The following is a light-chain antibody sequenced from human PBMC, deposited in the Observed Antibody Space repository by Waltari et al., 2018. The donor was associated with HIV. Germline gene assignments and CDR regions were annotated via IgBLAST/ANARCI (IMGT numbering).Light chain of an antibody. CDR1: QSISGY. Sequence: EIILTQSPATLSLSPGESATLSCRASQSISGYLAWYQQRPGQPPRLLMYEASHRATGIPARFNGDGSGTDFTLTISSLEAEDSAVYYCQERTNWPQYTFGQGTKLEIK. V-gene: IGKV3-11*01. CDR3: QERTNWPQYT. CDR2: EAS. J-gene: IGKJ2*01.